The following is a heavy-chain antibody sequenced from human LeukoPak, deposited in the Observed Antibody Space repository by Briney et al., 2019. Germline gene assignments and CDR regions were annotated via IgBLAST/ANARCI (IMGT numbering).Heavy chain of an antibody. CDR1: GFTFSSYS. CDR3: ARACGGSCRYYFDY. J-gene: IGHJ4*02. D-gene: IGHD2-15*01. CDR2: ISSSSSYI. Sequence: PGGSLRLSCAASGFTFSSYSMNWVRQAPGKGLEWVSSISSSSSYIYYADSVKGRFTISRDSAKNSLYLQMNSLRAEDTAVYYCARACGGSCRYYFDYWGQGTLVTVSS. V-gene: IGHV3-21*01.